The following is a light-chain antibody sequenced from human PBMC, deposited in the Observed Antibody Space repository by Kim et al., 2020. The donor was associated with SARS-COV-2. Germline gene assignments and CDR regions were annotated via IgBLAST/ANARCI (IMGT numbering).Light chain of an antibody. CDR1: QYIAIY. V-gene: IGKV1-39*01. J-gene: IGKJ2*01. CDR3: QQSYKSPRT. Sequence: DIQMTQSPSSLSASVGDKVTITCRASQYIAIYLNWYQQKPGKAPQLLISAASSLQSGVPSRFSGTGSGTDFTLTISSLQLEDFATYSCQQSYKSPRTFGQGTKLEI. CDR2: AAS.